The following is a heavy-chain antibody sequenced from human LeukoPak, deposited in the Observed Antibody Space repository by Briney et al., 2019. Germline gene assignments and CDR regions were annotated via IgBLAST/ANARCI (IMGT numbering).Heavy chain of an antibody. CDR3: ARCAVRGVLSSAFDI. D-gene: IGHD3-10*02. Sequence: GGSLRLSCAASGFTVSTNYMSWVRQAPGKGLEWVSVIYSGGTTFYADSVKGRFTISRDNSKNTLYLQMNSLRAEDTAVYYCARCAVRGVLSSAFDIWGQGTMVTVSS. J-gene: IGHJ3*02. CDR2: IYSGGTT. V-gene: IGHV3-53*01. CDR1: GFTVSTNY.